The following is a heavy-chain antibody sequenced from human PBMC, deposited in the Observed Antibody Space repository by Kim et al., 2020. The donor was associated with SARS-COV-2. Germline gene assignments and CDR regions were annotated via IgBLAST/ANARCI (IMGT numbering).Heavy chain of an antibody. CDR2: INHSGST. CDR3: ARRQAGYYYDSSGYYPYGGSGAYDY. V-gene: IGHV4-34*01. Sequence: SETLSLTCAVYGGSFSGYYWSWIRQPPGKGLEWIGEINHSGSTNYNPSLKSRVTISVDTSKNQFSLKLSSVTAADTAVYYCARRQAGYYYDSSGYYPYGGSGAYDYWGQGTLVTVSS. CDR1: GGSFSGYY. D-gene: IGHD3-22*01. J-gene: IGHJ4*02.